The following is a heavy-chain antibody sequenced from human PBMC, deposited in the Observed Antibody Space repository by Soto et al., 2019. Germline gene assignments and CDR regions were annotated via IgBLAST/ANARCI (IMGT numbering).Heavy chain of an antibody. D-gene: IGHD3-3*01. V-gene: IGHV1-58*01. CDR3: AAEGDFWYYYYYGMDV. CDR1: GFTFTSSA. J-gene: IGHJ6*02. Sequence: SVKVSCKASGFTFTSSAVQLVRQARGQRLEWIGWIVVGSGNTNYAQKFQERVTITGDMSTSTAYMELSSLRSEDTAVYYCAAEGDFWYYYYYGMDVWGQGTTVTVSS. CDR2: IVVGSGNT.